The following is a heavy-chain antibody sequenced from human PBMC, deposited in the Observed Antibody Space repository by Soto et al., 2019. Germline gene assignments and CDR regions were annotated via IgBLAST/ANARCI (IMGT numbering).Heavy chain of an antibody. CDR1: GFTFSSYA. V-gene: IGHV3-30-3*01. CDR3: ARDPASYGSGSVDY. CDR2: ISYDGSNK. J-gene: IGHJ4*02. Sequence: VGSLRLSCAASGFTFSSYAMHWVRQAPGKGLEWVAVISYDGSNKYYADSVKGRFTISRDNSKNTLYLQMNSLRAEDTAVYYCARDPASYGSGSVDYWGQGTLVTVSS. D-gene: IGHD3-10*01.